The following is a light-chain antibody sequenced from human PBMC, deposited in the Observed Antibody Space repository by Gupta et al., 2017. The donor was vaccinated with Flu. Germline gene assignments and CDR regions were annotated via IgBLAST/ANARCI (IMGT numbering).Light chain of an antibody. Sequence: EIVLTQSPGTLSLSPGVRATLSCSASQSVSSSYLAWYQQKPGQAPRLLIYGASSRATGIPDRFSGSGSGTDFTLTISRLEPEDFAVYYCQQYGSSPRVTFGHGTKVDIK. CDR2: GAS. V-gene: IGKV3-20*01. J-gene: IGKJ3*01. CDR1: QSVSSSY. CDR3: QQYGSSPRVT.